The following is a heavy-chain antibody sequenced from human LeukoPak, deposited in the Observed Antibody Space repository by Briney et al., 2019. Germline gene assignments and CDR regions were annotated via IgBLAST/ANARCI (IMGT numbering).Heavy chain of an antibody. CDR2: INHSGST. Sequence: SETPSLTCAVYGGSFSGYYWSWIRQPPGKGLEWIGEINHSGSTNYNPSLKSRVTISVDTSKNQFSLKLSSVTAADTAVYYCARVTKNTGAFDIWGQGTMVTVSS. V-gene: IGHV4-34*01. CDR3: ARVTKNTGAFDI. J-gene: IGHJ3*02. CDR1: GGSFSGYY. D-gene: IGHD1-14*01.